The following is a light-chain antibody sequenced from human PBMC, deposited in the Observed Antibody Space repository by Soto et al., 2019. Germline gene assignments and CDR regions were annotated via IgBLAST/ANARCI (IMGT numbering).Light chain of an antibody. CDR1: SSDVGGYNY. CDR3: CSYAGTDFFV. V-gene: IGLV2-11*01. CDR2: DVT. Sequence: QSALTQPPSVSGSPGQSVTISCTGTSSDVGGYNYVSWYQQHPGKAPKLILYDVTRRPSGVPDRFSGSKSGNTASLTISGLQAEDEADYHCCSYAGTDFFVFGTGTKLTVL. J-gene: IGLJ1*01.